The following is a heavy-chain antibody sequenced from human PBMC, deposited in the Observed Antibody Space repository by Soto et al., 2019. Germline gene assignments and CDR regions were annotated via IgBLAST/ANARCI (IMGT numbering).Heavy chain of an antibody. J-gene: IGHJ3*02. CDR2: ISDSAGST. Sequence: PGGSLRLSCAASGFTFSSYAMIWVRQDPGKRLEWVSIISDSAGSTHYAESVKGRFTISRDNSNNTLSLQMNSLRAEDTAVYYCAKDFRFCSSTSCNAFDIWGRGTMVTVS. D-gene: IGHD2-2*01. CDR1: GFTFSSYA. V-gene: IGHV3-23*01. CDR3: AKDFRFCSSTSCNAFDI.